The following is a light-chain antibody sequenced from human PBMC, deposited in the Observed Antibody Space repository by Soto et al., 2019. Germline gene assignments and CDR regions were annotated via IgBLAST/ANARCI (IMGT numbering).Light chain of an antibody. J-gene: IGKJ4*01. CDR3: QQYDNWPSVT. V-gene: IGKV3-15*01. CDR1: QSVSSY. Sequence: EIVSTQSSGTLSLSTGERATLSCRASQSVSSYLAWYQQKPGQAPRLLIYGTSARATGIPATFSGSGSGTEFTLTISSLQSDDFAIYYCQQYDNWPSVTVGGGTKVDIK. CDR2: GTS.